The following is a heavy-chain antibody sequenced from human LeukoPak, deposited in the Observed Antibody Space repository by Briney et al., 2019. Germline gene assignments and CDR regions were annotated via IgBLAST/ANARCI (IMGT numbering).Heavy chain of an antibody. D-gene: IGHD6-19*01. V-gene: IGHV3-11*01. CDR1: GFAFSDYY. CDR3: ARGAGRLADY. CDR2: ISGSSNNM. J-gene: IGHJ4*02. Sequence: GGSLRLSCAASGFAFSDYYMSWIRQAPGKGLEWLSYISGSSNNMYYADSVKGRFTISRDNAKNSLYLQMNSLRAEDTALYYCARGAGRLADYWGQGTLVTVSS.